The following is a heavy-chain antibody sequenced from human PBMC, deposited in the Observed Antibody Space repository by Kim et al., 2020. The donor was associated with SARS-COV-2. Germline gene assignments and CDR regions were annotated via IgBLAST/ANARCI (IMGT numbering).Heavy chain of an antibody. J-gene: IGHJ4*02. V-gene: IGHV1-69*13. CDR2: IIPIFGTA. CDR1: GGTFSSYA. Sequence: SVKVSCKASGGTFSSYAISWVRQAPGQGLEWMGGIIPIFGTANYAQKFQGRVTITADESTSTAYMELSSLRSEDTAVYYCATESVRGYSYGTRTFDYWGQGTLVTVSS. D-gene: IGHD5-18*01. CDR3: ATESVRGYSYGTRTFDY.